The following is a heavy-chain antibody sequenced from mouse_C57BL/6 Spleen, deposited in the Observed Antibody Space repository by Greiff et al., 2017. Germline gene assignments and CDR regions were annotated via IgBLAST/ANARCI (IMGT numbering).Heavy chain of an antibody. CDR2: LDPTSGGT. V-gene: IGHV1-72*01. D-gene: IGHD1-1*01. CDR1: GYTFTSYW. Sequence: QVQLQQPGAELVKPGASVKLSCKASGYTFTSYWMHWVKQRPGRGLEWIGRLDPTSGGTTYNEKFKSQATLTVDKPSSTAYRQRRSLTSEDSAVYYGARSVDSSSYVGYFDVWGTGTTVTVSS. CDR3: ARSVDSSSYVGYFDV. J-gene: IGHJ1*03.